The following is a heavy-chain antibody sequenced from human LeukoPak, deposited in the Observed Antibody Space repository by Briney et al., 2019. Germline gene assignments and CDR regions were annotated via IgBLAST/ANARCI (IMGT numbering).Heavy chain of an antibody. V-gene: IGHV3-74*01. CDR1: GFTFSSYW. CDR3: TRDLMDYDVSTGLHHYYMDV. D-gene: IGHD3-9*01. J-gene: IGHJ6*02. CDR2: INGDGRNI. Sequence: GGSLRLSCVASGFTFSSYWMHWVRQDPRKGLVWVSRINGDGRNINYADSVRGRFTISRDNAKSTLYLQMNTLRVEDTAVYYCTRDLMDYDVSTGLHHYYMDVWGQGTTVTVSS.